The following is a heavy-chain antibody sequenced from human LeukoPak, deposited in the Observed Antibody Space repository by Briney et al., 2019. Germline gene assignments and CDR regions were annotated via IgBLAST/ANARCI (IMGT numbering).Heavy chain of an antibody. CDR3: ARVTVAGPTGWFDS. V-gene: IGHV3-21*01. CDR2: ISSTSAYI. J-gene: IGHJ5*01. CDR1: GFALRSYT. Sequence: GGSLRLSCAAPGFALRSYTVTWVRQAPGKGLEWVSSISSTSAYIYYAESVKGRFSISRDNVDNVVHLQMSSLRNEDTAFYYCARVTVAGPTGWFDSWGQGTLVTVSS. D-gene: IGHD6-19*01.